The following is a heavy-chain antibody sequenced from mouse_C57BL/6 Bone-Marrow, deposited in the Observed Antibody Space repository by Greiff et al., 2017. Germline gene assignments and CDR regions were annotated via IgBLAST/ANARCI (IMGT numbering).Heavy chain of an antibody. J-gene: IGHJ2*01. Sequence: LQESGAELARPGASVKLSCKASGYTFTSYGISWVKQRTGQGLEWIGDIYPRSGSTYYNEKFKGKATLTADKSSSTAYMELRRLTSEDSAVXFCAREIDYYYGCRGYWGQGTTLTVSS. CDR2: IYPRSGST. CDR1: GYTFTSYG. D-gene: IGHD1-1*01. V-gene: IGHV1-81*01. CDR3: AREIDYYYGCRGY.